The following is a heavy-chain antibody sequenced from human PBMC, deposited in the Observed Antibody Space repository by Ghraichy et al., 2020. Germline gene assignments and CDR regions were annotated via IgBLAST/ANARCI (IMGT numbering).Heavy chain of an antibody. J-gene: IGHJ2*01. CDR2: LSYNGDNK. CDR3: VRGSDYDFWSGHYDWYFDL. V-gene: IGHV3-30-3*01. CDR1: GFAFSSYS. D-gene: IGHD3-3*01. Sequence: GGSLRLSCSGSGFAFSSYSLHWVRQTPGKGLQWLGILSYNGDNKFYADSVKGRFSLSRDNSNNTLFLHMKRLTPEDTAIYYCVRGSDYDFWSGHYDWYFDLWGRGTLVTVS.